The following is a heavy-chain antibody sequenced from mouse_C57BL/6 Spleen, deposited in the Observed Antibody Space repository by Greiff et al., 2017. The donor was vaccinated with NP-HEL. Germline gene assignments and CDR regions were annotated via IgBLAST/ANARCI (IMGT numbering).Heavy chain of an antibody. J-gene: IGHJ2*01. CDR3: TSRTTAYFDY. V-gene: IGHV1-15*01. D-gene: IGHD1-2*01. CDR1: GYTFTDYE. CDR2: IDPETGGT. Sequence: QVQLKQSGAELVRPGASVTLSCKASGYTFTDYEMHWVKQTPVHGLEWIGAIDPETGGTAYNQKFKGKAILTADKSSSTAYMELRSLTSEDSAVYYCTSRTTAYFDYWGQGTTLTVSS.